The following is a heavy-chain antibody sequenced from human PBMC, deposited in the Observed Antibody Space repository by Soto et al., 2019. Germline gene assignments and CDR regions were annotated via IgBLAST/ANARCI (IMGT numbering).Heavy chain of an antibody. V-gene: IGHV1-3*01. J-gene: IGHJ4*02. CDR1: GSLCSCSP. Sequence: ASVQVSCPASGSLCSCSPIHWVRQAPGQMREWMGSINAGNGNTKYSQKSQGRATITRDTSASTAYMELSSLRSEDTAVYYCARDLGGWPDYWGQGTLVTVSS. CDR2: INAGNGNT. D-gene: IGHD2-15*01. CDR3: ARDLGGWPDY.